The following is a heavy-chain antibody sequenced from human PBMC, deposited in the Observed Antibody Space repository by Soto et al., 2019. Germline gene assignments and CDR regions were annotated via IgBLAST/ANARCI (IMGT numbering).Heavy chain of an antibody. Sequence: GGSLRLSCAASGYTFSSYAMSWVRQAPGKGLEWVSAISGSGGSTYYADSVKGRFTISRDNSKNTLYLQMNSLRAEDTAVYYCAKFQGIVVVPAAIGWFDPWGQGTLVPVSS. CDR1: GYTFSSYA. CDR3: AKFQGIVVVPAAIGWFDP. J-gene: IGHJ5*02. V-gene: IGHV3-23*01. CDR2: ISGSGGST. D-gene: IGHD2-2*01.